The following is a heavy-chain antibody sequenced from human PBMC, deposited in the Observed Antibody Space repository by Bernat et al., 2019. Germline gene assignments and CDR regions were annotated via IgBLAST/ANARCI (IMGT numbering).Heavy chain of an antibody. CDR3: AGQLYRGWWAFDI. Sequence: QLQLPESGPGLVKPSETLSLTCAVSGGYISSNEYCWCCIRQPPGKGLEWIGGIYYSGNTYYKPSLKSRVTMSVDTSNNQFSLNLSSVTAADTAICYCAGQLYRGWWAFDIWGQGTMVTVS. V-gene: IGHV4-39*01. J-gene: IGHJ3*02. CDR2: IYYSGNT. D-gene: IGHD2-8*02. CDR1: GGYISSNEYC.